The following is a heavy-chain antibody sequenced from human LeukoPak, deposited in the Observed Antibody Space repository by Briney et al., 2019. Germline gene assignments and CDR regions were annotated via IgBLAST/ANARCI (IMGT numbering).Heavy chain of an antibody. CDR1: GGSFSSYY. CDR3: ARGGYYGSGNDFRFDP. J-gene: IGHJ5*02. CDR2: IYYSGST. V-gene: IGHV4-34*01. Sequence: SETLSLTCAVYGGSFSSYYWNWIRQPPGKGLEWIGNIYYSGSTYYNPSLKSRVTISVDTSKNQFSLKLTSVTAADTAVYFCARGGYYGSGNDFRFDPWGQGTLVTVSS. D-gene: IGHD3-10*01.